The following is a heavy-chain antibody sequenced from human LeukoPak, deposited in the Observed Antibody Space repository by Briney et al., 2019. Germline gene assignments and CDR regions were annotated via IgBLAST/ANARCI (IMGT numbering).Heavy chain of an antibody. D-gene: IGHD3-16*01. V-gene: IGHV3-23*01. CDR1: GFTFSSYA. J-gene: IGHJ4*02. CDR2: ISGSGGST. CDR3: ANPKRGSRRDYYFDY. Sequence: PGGSLRLSCAASGFTFSSYAMSWVRQAPGKGLEWVSAISGSGGSTYYADSVKGRFTISRDNSKNTLYLQMNSLRAEDTAVYYCANPKRGSRRDYYFDYWGQGTLVTVSS.